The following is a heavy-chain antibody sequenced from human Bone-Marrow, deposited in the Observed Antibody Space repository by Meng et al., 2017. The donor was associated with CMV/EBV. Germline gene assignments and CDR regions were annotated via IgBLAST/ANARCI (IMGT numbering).Heavy chain of an antibody. CDR3: ARDHSSSWYGWYFDL. J-gene: IGHJ2*01. D-gene: IGHD6-13*01. V-gene: IGHV4-59*01. Sequence: SETLSLTCTVSGGSISSYYWSWIRQPPGKGLEWIGYIYYSGSTNYNPSLKSRVTISVDTSKNQFSLKLSSVTAADTAVYYCARDHSSSWYGWYFDLWGRGPLVTVSS. CDR1: GGSISSYY. CDR2: IYYSGST.